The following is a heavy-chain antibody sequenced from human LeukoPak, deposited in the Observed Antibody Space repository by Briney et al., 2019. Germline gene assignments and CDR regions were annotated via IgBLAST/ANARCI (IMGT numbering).Heavy chain of an antibody. V-gene: IGHV3-23*01. CDR1: GFTFRSYA. D-gene: IGHD1-26*01. J-gene: IGHJ4*02. CDR3: AKGDSGSYYKDPYYFDY. Sequence: GASLRLSCAASGFTFRSYAMSWVRQAPGKGLEWVSAISGSGGSTYYADSVKGRFTISGDNAKNTLYLQMNSLRAEDTAVYYCAKGDSGSYYKDPYYFDYWGQGTLVTVSS. CDR2: ISGSGGST.